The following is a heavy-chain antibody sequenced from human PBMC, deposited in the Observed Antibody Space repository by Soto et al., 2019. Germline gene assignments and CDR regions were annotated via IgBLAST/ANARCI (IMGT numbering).Heavy chain of an antibody. CDR2: LSGRGGNT. CDR3: AKPGGVYWYVDL. CDR1: GFTLRDYA. D-gene: IGHD3-3*01. V-gene: IGHV3-23*01. Sequence: EVQLLESGGGLVQPGGSLRLSCAASGFTLRDYAMTWVRQAPGKGLEWVSSLSGRGGNTYYADSVKGRFTISRANSENTLFLQMSSLRAEDTATYDCAKPGGVYWYVDLWGRGTLVTASS. J-gene: IGHJ2*01.